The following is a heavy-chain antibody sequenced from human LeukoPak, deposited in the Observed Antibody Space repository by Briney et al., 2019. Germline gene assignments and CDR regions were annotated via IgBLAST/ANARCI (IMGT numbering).Heavy chain of an antibody. CDR1: GYTLTELS. Sequence: ASVKVSCKVSGYTLTELSMHWVRQAPGQGLEWMGWINPNSGGTNYAQKFQGRVTMTRDTSISTAYMELSRLRSDDTAVYYCASGPYYPKIWGQGTMVTVSS. CDR3: ASGPYYPKI. CDR2: INPNSGGT. J-gene: IGHJ3*02. V-gene: IGHV1-2*02. D-gene: IGHD3-10*01.